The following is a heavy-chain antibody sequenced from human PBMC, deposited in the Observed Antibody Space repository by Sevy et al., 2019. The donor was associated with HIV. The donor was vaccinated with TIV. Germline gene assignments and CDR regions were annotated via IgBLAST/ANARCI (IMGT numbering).Heavy chain of an antibody. CDR3: ARDHDRDGYSYAFDI. V-gene: IGHV3-30-3*01. CDR2: ISYDGSNK. Sequence: GWSLRLSCAASGFTFSSYAMHWVRQAPGKGLEWVAVISYDGSNKYYADSVKGRFTISRDNSKNTRYLQMNSLRAEDTAVYYCARDHDRDGYSYAFDIWGQGTMVTVSS. D-gene: IGHD3-22*01. J-gene: IGHJ3*02. CDR1: GFTFSSYA.